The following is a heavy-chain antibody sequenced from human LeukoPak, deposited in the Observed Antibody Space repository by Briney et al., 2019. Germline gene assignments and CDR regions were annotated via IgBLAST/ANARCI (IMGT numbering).Heavy chain of an antibody. CDR1: GYTFTNYY. Sequence: ASVKVSCKASGYTFTNYYIHWVRQAPGQGLEWMGIINPYSGSTDYVQKFQGRVTMTRDTSTRTVYMEVNSLRSEDTAVYYCARQGTYSSAIGMGYWGQGTLVTVSS. D-gene: IGHD6-19*01. V-gene: IGHV1-46*01. CDR3: ARQGTYSSAIGMGY. J-gene: IGHJ4*02. CDR2: INPYSGST.